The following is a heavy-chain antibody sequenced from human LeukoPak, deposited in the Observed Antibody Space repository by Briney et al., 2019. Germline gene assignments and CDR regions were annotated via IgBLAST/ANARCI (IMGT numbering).Heavy chain of an antibody. Sequence: GGSLRLSCAASGFTLSRSWMSWVRQAPGKGLEWVANIKQDGSEKYFVDSVKGRFTISRDNAKNSLYLHMNSLRAEDTAVYYCARDRKWELLPGDYYYGMDIWGQGTTVTVSS. J-gene: IGHJ6*02. CDR3: ARDRKWELLPGDYYYGMDI. D-gene: IGHD1-26*01. CDR1: GFTLSRSW. CDR2: IKQDGSEK. V-gene: IGHV3-7*01.